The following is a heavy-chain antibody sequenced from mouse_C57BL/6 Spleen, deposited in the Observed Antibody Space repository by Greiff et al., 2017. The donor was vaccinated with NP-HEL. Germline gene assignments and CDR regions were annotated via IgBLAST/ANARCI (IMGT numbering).Heavy chain of an antibody. V-gene: IGHV1-4*01. CDR3: ARSAITTGGFDY. J-gene: IGHJ2*01. D-gene: IGHD1-2*01. Sequence: QVQLKESGAELARPGASVKMSCKASGYTFTSYSMHWVKQRPGQGLEWIGYINPSSGYTKYNQKFKDKATLTADKSSSTAYMQLSSLTSEDSAVYYCARSAITTGGFDYWGQGTTLTVSS. CDR2: INPSSGYT. CDR1: GYTFTSYS.